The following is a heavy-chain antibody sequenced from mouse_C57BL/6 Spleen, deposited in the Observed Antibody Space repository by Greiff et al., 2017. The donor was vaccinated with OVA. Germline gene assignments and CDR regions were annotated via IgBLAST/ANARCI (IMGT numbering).Heavy chain of an antibody. CDR1: GFTFSSYA. V-gene: IGHV5-9-1*02. CDR3: TREGAYYYGSSLFAY. D-gene: IGHD1-1*01. Sequence: EVKLMESGEGLVKPGGSLKLSCAASGFTFSSYAMSWVRQTPEQRLEWVAYISSGGDYIYYADTVKGRFTISRDNARNTLYLQMSSLKSEDTAMYYCTREGAYYYGSSLFAYWGQGTLVTVSA. CDR2: ISSGGDYI. J-gene: IGHJ3*01.